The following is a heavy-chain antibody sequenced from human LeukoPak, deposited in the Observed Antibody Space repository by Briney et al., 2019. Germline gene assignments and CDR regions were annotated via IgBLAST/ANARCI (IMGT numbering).Heavy chain of an antibody. J-gene: IGHJ4*02. V-gene: IGHV4-38-2*02. Sequence: SETLSLTCSVSGFSVSSGFYWAWLRQSPGKGLEWIANVYHSGNSYSNPSLKSRLTISVDTSMNNFSLRLTSVTAADTAVYYCARVARYTDYLSSSGGLWEYNFDYWGQGTLVTVSS. D-gene: IGHD3-9*01. CDR2: VYHSGNS. CDR1: GFSVSSGFY. CDR3: ARVARYTDYLSSSGGLWEYNFDY.